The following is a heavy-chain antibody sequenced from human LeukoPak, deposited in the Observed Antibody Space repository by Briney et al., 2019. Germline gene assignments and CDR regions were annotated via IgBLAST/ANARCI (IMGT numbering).Heavy chain of an antibody. V-gene: IGHV3-66*01. CDR3: ARALAAAAHTSFDH. CDR1: GFTVSADY. D-gene: IGHD6-13*01. CDR2: IYSGGNT. Sequence: GGSLRLSCAASGFTVSADYMSWVRQAPGKGLEWVSIIYSGGNTYYADSVKGRFTISRDDSKNTLYLQVNSLRAEDTAVYYCARALAAAAHTSFDHWGQGTLVTVSS. J-gene: IGHJ4*02.